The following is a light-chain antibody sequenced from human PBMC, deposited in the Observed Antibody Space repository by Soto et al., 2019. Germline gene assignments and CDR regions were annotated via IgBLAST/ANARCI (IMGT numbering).Light chain of an antibody. V-gene: IGKV3-20*01. CDR3: HQYGNSPQT. CDR1: QSVSSAN. J-gene: IGKJ1*01. Sequence: EIVLIPSPGAPSFSPGGRAPPSCRASQSVSSANFAWYQQKPGQAPRLLIYGASSRATGIPDRFSGSGSGTVFTLTINILEPDDFAVYYCHQYGNSPQTFGQGTKVDIK. CDR2: GAS.